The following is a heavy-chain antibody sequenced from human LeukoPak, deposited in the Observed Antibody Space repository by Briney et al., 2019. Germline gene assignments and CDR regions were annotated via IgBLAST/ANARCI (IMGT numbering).Heavy chain of an antibody. Sequence: KASETLSLTCAVYGGSFSGYYWSWIRQPPGKGLEWIGEINHSGSTNYNPSLKSRVTISVDTSKNQFSLKLSSVTAADTAVYYCARGRGYSYGPSNWFDPWGQGTLVTVSS. CDR3: ARGRGYSYGPSNWFDP. V-gene: IGHV4-34*01. CDR2: INHSGST. D-gene: IGHD5-18*01. CDR1: GGSFSGYY. J-gene: IGHJ5*02.